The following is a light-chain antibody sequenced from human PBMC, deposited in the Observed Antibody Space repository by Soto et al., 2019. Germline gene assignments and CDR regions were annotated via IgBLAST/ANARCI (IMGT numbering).Light chain of an antibody. CDR3: SSFTSGGTWV. CDR1: SSDVGAYNH. CDR2: EVN. Sequence: QSVLTQPASVSGSPGQSITISCTGTSSDVGAYNHVSWYQQHPGKVPKVMIYEVNNRPSGVSNRFSASKSGNTASQTISGLQAEDEATYYCSSFTSGGTWVFGGGTKVTVL. V-gene: IGLV2-14*03. J-gene: IGLJ3*02.